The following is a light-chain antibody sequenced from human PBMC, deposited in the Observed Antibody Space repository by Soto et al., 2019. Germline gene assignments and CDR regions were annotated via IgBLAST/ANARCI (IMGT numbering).Light chain of an antibody. V-gene: IGKV3-11*01. J-gene: IGKJ4*01. CDR3: QLRPNWPLT. Sequence: EIVLTQSPATLSLSPGERATLSCRASQSISSHLAWYQQKPGQAPRLLMYDVSNRATDIPARFSGSGSGTDFPLTITILEPENFAVYYCQLRPNWPLTFGGGTKVEIK. CDR2: DVS. CDR1: QSISSH.